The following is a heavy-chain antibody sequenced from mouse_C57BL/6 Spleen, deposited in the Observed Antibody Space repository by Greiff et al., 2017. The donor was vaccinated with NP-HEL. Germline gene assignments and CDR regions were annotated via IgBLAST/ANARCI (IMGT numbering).Heavy chain of an antibody. CDR2: ISGGGGNT. V-gene: IGHV5-9*01. CDR1: GFTFSSYT. CDR3: ARGPSYDYYAMDY. J-gene: IGHJ4*01. Sequence: EVNLVESGGGLVKPGGSLKLSCAASGFTFSSYTMSWVRQTPEKRLEWVATISGGGGNTYYPDSVKGRFTISRDNAKNTLYLQMSSLRSEDTSLYYCARGPSYDYYAMDYWGQGTSVTVSS.